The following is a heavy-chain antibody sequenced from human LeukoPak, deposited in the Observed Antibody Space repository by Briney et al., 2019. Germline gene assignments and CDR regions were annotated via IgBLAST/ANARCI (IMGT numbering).Heavy chain of an antibody. CDR3: TREGGAYGDYYFDY. Sequence: PSETLSLTCTVSGGSISSYYWSWIRQPPGKGLEWIGYIYYSGSTNYNPSLKSRVTISVDTSKNQFSLKLSSVTAADTAVYYCTREGGAYGDYYFDYWGQGTLVTVSS. V-gene: IGHV4-59*01. J-gene: IGHJ4*02. CDR2: IYYSGST. D-gene: IGHD4-17*01. CDR1: GGSISSYY.